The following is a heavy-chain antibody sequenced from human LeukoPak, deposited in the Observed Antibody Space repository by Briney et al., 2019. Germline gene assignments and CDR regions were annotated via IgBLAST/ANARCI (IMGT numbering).Heavy chain of an antibody. J-gene: IGHJ1*01. CDR2: IIPIFGTA. V-gene: IGHV1-69*05. CDR3: ARDPVRGWPSAEYFQH. CDR1: GGTFSRYA. Sequence: LVQSGAEVKKPGSLVKVSCKASGGTFSRYAISWVRQAPGQGLEWMGGIIPIFGTANYAQKFQGRVTITTDEYTSTANMELSSLRSEDTGVYYCARDPVRGWPSAEYFQHWGQGTMVTVSS. D-gene: IGHD6-19*01.